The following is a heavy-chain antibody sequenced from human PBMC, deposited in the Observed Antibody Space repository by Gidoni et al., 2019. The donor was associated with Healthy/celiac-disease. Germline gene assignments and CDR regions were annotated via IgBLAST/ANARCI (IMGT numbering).Heavy chain of an antibody. D-gene: IGHD3-22*01. CDR1: GGLFSSYY. V-gene: IGHV4-59*08. J-gene: IGHJ4*02. CDR2: IYYCGGT. CDR3: ARHYYYDGSGYYRPPLYYFDY. Sequence: QVQLPESGPGLVKPSETLSLTCTVSGGLFSSYYWSWIRQPPGKGLGWIGEIYYCGGTNYNPSLKSRVTISVVTSKNQYSLKLISVTAADTAVYYCARHYYYDGSGYYRPPLYYFDYWGQGTLVTVSS.